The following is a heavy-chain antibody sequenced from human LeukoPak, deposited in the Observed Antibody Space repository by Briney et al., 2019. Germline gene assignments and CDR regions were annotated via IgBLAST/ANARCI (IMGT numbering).Heavy chain of an antibody. Sequence: PSETLSLTCTVSGGSISSYYWSWIRQPPGKGLEWIGNMYSSGSTFYNPSLKSRVTISVDTSKNQFSLRLSSVTAADTAVFYCARTDYYDSRGIGAFDIWGQGTMVTVSS. CDR3: ARTDYYDSRGIGAFDI. CDR1: GGSISSYY. J-gene: IGHJ3*02. D-gene: IGHD3-22*01. V-gene: IGHV4-59*04. CDR2: MYSSGST.